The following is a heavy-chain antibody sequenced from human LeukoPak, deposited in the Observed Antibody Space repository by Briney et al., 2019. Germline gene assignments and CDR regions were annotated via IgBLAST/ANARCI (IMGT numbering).Heavy chain of an antibody. CDR3: ARDMLIKGNTVTNIWFAFDI. CDR1: GFTFSNYA. J-gene: IGHJ3*02. D-gene: IGHD4-17*01. Sequence: TGGSLRLSCAASGFTFSNYAIHCVRQAPGKGLEWVAVISYDGSNEYYSDSVKGRFTFSRDNSKNTLYLQMNSLKPGDTAVYYCARDMLIKGNTVTNIWFAFDIWGQGTMVTVSS. V-gene: IGHV3-30*04. CDR2: ISYDGSNE.